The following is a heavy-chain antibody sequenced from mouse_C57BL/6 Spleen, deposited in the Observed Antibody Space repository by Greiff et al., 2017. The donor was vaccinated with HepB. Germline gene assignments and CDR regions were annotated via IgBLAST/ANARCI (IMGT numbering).Heavy chain of an antibody. D-gene: IGHD1-1*01. CDR2: IYPGDGDT. J-gene: IGHJ1*03. Sequence: VQLQESGAELVKPGASVKISCKASGYAFSSYWMNWVKQRPGKGLEWIGQIYPGDGDTNYNGKFKGKATLTADKSSSTAYMQLSSLTSEDSAVYFCARSYYGSSYFDVWGTGTTVTVSS. CDR1: GYAFSSYW. V-gene: IGHV1-80*01. CDR3: ARSYYGSSYFDV.